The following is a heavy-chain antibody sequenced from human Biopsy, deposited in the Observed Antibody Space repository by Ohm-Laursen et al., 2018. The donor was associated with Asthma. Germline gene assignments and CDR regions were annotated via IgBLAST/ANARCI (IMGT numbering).Heavy chain of an antibody. Sequence: GASVKVSCKASGYTFTSYYMHWVRQAPGQRLEWMGWINAGNGNTKYSQKFQGRVTITRDTSASTAYMELSSLRSEDTAVYYCARPYYDSSGYYYENLSFDYWGQGTLVTVSS. CDR3: ARPYYDSSGYYYENLSFDY. J-gene: IGHJ4*02. V-gene: IGHV1-3*01. D-gene: IGHD3-22*01. CDR1: GYTFTSYY. CDR2: INAGNGNT.